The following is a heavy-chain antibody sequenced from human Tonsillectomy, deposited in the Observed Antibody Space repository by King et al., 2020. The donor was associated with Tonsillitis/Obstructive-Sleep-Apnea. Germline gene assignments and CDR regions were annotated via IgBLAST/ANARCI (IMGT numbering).Heavy chain of an antibody. J-gene: IGHJ6*01. D-gene: IGHD2-15*01. CDR1: GFTFRSYG. V-gene: IGHV3-33*01. CDR3: AGWVVAGLDV. CDR2: IWHDGTNK. Sequence: VQLVESGGGVVQPGRSLRLSCAASGFTFRSYGMHWVRQAPGKGLEWVAAIWHDGTNKYYADSVKGRSTIYRDNSKKTLYLQMNSLRAEDTAVYYCAGWVVAGLDVWGQGTTVTVSS.